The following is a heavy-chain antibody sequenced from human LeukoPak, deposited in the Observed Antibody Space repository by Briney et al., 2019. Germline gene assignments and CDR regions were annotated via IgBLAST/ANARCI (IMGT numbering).Heavy chain of an antibody. CDR1: GFTFISDA. J-gene: IGHJ3*02. Sequence: GGSLRLSCAASGFTFISDAMSWGRQAPGRGLEWVSGISNSGGRIYRADSVKGRFTISRDNSKNTLYLQMNSLRAEDTAVYYCAKDLTGAGSYYGAFDIWGQGTMVTVSS. CDR2: ISNSGGRI. D-gene: IGHD3-10*01. V-gene: IGHV3-23*01. CDR3: AKDLTGAGSYYGAFDI.